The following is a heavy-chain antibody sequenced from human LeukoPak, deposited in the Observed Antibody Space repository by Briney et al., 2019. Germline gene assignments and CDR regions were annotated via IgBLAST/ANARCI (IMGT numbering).Heavy chain of an antibody. J-gene: IGHJ4*02. CDR2: INSDGSST. CDR3: ARASSPLPYFYY. Sequence: PGGSLRLSCAASGFTFSSYWMHWVRQAPGKGLVWVSRINSDGSSTSYADSAKGRFTISRDNAKNTLYLQMNSLRAEDTAVYYCARASSPLPYFYYGGQGTLVTVSA. V-gene: IGHV3-74*01. CDR1: GFTFSSYW.